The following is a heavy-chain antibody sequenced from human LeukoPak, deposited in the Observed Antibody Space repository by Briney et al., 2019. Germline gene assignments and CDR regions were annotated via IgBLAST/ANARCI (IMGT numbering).Heavy chain of an antibody. D-gene: IGHD3-10*01. J-gene: IGHJ4*02. V-gene: IGHV3-30*02. CDR3: AKDTMERLFDY. CDR2: IRYDGSNK. CDR1: VFTFSSYG. Sequence: PGGSLRLSSAPSVFTFSSYGMHCGRQALGKGLECGAFIRYDGSNKYYADSVKGRFTISRDNSKNTLYLQMNSLRGEDTAVYYCAKDTMERLFDYWGQGTLVTVSS.